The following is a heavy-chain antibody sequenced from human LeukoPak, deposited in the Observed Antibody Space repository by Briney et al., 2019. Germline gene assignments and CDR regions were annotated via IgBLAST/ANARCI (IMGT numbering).Heavy chain of an antibody. J-gene: IGHJ4*02. CDR1: GGTFSSYA. D-gene: IGHD7-27*01. CDR3: ARDTGDPGYFDY. CDR2: IIPIFGTA. V-gene: IGHV1-69*05. Sequence: ASVKVSCKASGGTFSSYAISWVRQAPGRGLEWMGRIIPIFGTANYAQKFQGRVTITTDESTSTAYMELSSLRSEDTAVYYCARDTGDPGYFDYWGQGTLVTVSS.